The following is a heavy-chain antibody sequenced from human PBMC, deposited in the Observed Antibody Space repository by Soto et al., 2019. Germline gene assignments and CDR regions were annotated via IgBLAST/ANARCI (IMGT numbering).Heavy chain of an antibody. CDR1: CGSVISGSYY. D-gene: IGHD2-15*01. CDR2: IYYSGST. Sequence: SETLSLTCTFSCGSVISGSYYWSWIRQPPGKGLEWIGYIYYSGSTNYNPSLKSRVTTSVDTSKNQFSLKLSSVTAADAAVYYCARTPSGFDYWGQGTLVTVSS. J-gene: IGHJ4*02. V-gene: IGHV4-61*01. CDR3: ARTPSGFDY.